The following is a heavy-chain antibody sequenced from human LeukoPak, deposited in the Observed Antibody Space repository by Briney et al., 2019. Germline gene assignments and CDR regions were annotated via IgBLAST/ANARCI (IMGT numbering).Heavy chain of an antibody. V-gene: IGHV3-23*01. CDR3: VKTINSFYPY. D-gene: IGHD2-15*01. CDR2: ITNTGSTT. J-gene: IGHJ4*02. CDR1: GFTFSTYA. Sequence: GGSLRLSCAASGFTFSTYAMNWVRQAPGRGLEWVSGITNTGSTTFYADSVKGRFTISRANSKNTLYLQMDSLRAEDTALYYCVKTINSFYPYWGQGTLVTVSS.